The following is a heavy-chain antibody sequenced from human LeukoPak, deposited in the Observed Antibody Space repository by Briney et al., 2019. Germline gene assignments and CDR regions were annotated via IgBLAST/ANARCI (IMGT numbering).Heavy chain of an antibody. CDR2: VSSSGSTI. V-gene: IGHV3-11*01. D-gene: IGHD3-16*01. Sequence: GGSLRLSCAASGFTFSDYYMSWIRQAPGKGLEWVSYVSSSGSTIYYADSVKGRFTISRDNAKNSLYLQMNSLRAEDTAVYYCAKPSFSVAGFSNDYYYFDFWGQGTLVTVSS. CDR1: GFTFSDYY. CDR3: AKPSFSVAGFSNDYYYFDF. J-gene: IGHJ4*02.